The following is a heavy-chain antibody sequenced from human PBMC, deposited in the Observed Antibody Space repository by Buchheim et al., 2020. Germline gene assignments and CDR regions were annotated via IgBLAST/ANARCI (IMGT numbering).Heavy chain of an antibody. J-gene: IGHJ4*02. CDR2: ISSSSSTI. V-gene: IGHV3-48*01. CDR3: ARGGHSSSHPNFDY. Sequence: EVQLVESGGGLVQPGGSLRLSCAASGFTFSSYSMNWVRQAPGKGLEWVSYISSSSSTIYYADSVKGRFTIFRDNAKNSLYLPMNSLRAEDTAVYYCARGGHSSSHPNFDYWGQGTL. CDR1: GFTFSSYS. D-gene: IGHD6-6*01.